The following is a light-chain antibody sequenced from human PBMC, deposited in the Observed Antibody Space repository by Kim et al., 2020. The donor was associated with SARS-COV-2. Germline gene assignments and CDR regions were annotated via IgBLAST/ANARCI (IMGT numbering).Light chain of an antibody. Sequence: SVALGQTARITCGGNNIGSKNVHWYQQKPGQAPVLVIYRDNNRPSGIPERFSGSNSGNTATLTISRAQAGDEADYYCQVWDSSTEVFGGGTQLTVL. V-gene: IGLV3-9*01. CDR1: NIGSKN. J-gene: IGLJ3*02. CDR2: RDN. CDR3: QVWDSSTEV.